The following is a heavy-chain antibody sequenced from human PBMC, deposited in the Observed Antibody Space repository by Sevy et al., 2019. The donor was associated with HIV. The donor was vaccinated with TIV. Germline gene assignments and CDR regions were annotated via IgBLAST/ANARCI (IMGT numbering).Heavy chain of an antibody. CDR1: GGSFSDYS. V-gene: IGHV4-34*01. CDR3: ARLYVAYDI. J-gene: IGHJ3*02. D-gene: IGHD3-10*02. Sequence: SETLSLTCAIYGGSFSDYSWNWIRQSPGKGLEWIGEVNHRGSTNYNPSLKSRVTLSVDTSKNQFSLKLTSMTPADTAVYFCARLYVAYDIWGQGTLVTVSS. CDR2: VNHRGST.